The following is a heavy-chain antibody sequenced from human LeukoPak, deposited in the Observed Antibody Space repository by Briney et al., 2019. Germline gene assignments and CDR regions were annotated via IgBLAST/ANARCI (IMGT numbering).Heavy chain of an antibody. CDR1: GYSFTDYC. CDR2: IYPSDSDT. D-gene: IGHD1-26*01. CDR3: ARHGKIASRRNWFDS. J-gene: IGHJ5*01. Sequence: GESLKIPCKASGYSFTDYCIGWVRQMPGKGLEYMGIIYPSDSDTRYSPSFQGQVTISADKSINTAYLQWSGLQASDSAIYFCARHGKIASRRNWFDSWGQGTPIIVSS. V-gene: IGHV5-51*01.